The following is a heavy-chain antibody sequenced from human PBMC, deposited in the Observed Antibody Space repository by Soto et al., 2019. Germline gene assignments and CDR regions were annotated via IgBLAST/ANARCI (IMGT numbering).Heavy chain of an antibody. V-gene: IGHV3-30*18. J-gene: IGHJ4*02. Sequence: QVQLVESGGGVVQPGGSLRLSCAASGLTFSNYGMHWVRQAPGKGLEWVAHISYDGSNEHYVDSVKGRFTISRDNSKNTLYLQMTSLRAGDTAVYYCAEDSYYHDSTGYYILDYWGQGTLVTVSS. D-gene: IGHD3-22*01. CDR3: AEDSYYHDSTGYYILDY. CDR2: ISYDGSNE. CDR1: GLTFSNYG.